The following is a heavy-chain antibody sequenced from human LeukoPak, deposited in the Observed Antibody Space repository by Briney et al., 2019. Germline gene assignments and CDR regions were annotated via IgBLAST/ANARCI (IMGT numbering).Heavy chain of an antibody. CDR2: ISSSSSYI. CDR3: ARDSSGTPDY. CDR1: GFTFSSYS. D-gene: IGHD3-3*01. V-gene: IGHV3-21*01. Sequence: PGGSLRLSCAASGFTFSSYSMNWVRQAPGKGLEWVSSISSSSSYIYYADSVKGRFTISRDNDKNSLYLQMNSLRAEDTAVYYCARDSSGTPDYWGQGTLVTVSS. J-gene: IGHJ4*02.